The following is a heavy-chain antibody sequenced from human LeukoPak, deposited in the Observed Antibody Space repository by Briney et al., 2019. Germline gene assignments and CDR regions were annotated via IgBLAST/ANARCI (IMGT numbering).Heavy chain of an antibody. Sequence: GGSLRLSRAASGFTFSSYAMSWVHQAPGKGLEWVSAISGSGGSTYYADSVKGRFTISRDNSKNTLYLQMNSLRAEDTAVYYCAKDEEVADAFDIWGQGTMVTVSS. CDR3: AKDEEVADAFDI. CDR1: GFTFSSYA. J-gene: IGHJ3*02. CDR2: ISGSGGST. V-gene: IGHV3-23*01.